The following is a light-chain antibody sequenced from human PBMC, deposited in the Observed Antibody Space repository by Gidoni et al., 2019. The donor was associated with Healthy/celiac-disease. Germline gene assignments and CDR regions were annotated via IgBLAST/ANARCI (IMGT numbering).Light chain of an antibody. CDR2: DAS. J-gene: IGKJ5*01. V-gene: IGKV3-11*01. CDR1: QSVSSY. CDR3: QQRSNWPL. Sequence: EIVWTQSPATLSLYPGERATFSCRASQSVSSYLAWYQQKPGQAPRLLIYDASNRATGIPARFSGSGSGTDFTLTISSLEPEDFAVYYCQQRSNWPLFGQGTRLEIK.